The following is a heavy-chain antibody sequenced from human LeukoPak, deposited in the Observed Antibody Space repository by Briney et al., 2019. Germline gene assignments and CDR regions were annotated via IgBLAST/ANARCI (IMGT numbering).Heavy chain of an antibody. D-gene: IGHD3-22*01. CDR2: ISGSGGSI. CDR1: GFTLSSSA. J-gene: IGHJ4*02. Sequence: GGSLRLYCAASGFTLSSSAMSWVRQAPGKGLAWVSSISGSGGSIYYADSVKGRFTISRDNSKNTLYLQMNSLRAEDTAVYYCAKDRDDSSGFYHDYWGQGTLVTVSS. CDR3: AKDRDDSSGFYHDY. V-gene: IGHV3-23*01.